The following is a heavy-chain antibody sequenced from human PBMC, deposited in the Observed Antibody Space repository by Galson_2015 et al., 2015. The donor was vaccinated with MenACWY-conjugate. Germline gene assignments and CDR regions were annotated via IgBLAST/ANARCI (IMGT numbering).Heavy chain of an antibody. CDR1: GYSFSSYW. CDR3: ARHPPGGRGMDV. Sequence: QSGAEVKKPGESLQISCKGSGYSFSSYWIGWVRQMPGKGLERMGLISPGDSNTRYSPSFQGQVTLSADKSITTAYLQWTSLKASDTAMYYCARHPPGGRGMDVWGQGTTVTVSS. D-gene: IGHD1-26*01. V-gene: IGHV5-51*01. CDR2: ISPGDSNT. J-gene: IGHJ6*02.